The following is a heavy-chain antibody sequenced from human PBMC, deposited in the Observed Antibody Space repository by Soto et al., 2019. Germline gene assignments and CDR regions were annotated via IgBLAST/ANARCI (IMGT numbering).Heavy chain of an antibody. V-gene: IGHV3-30*18. CDR1: GFTFSSYG. CDR2: ISYDGSNK. CDR3: EKEAFVVVTAPDFDY. D-gene: IGHD2-21*02. Sequence: QVQLVESGGGVVQPGRSLRLSCAASGFTFSSYGMHWVRQAPGKGLEWVAVISYDGSNKYYADSVKGRFTISRDNSKNTLYLQMNSLRAEDTAVYYCEKEAFVVVTAPDFDYWGQGTLVTVSS. J-gene: IGHJ4*02.